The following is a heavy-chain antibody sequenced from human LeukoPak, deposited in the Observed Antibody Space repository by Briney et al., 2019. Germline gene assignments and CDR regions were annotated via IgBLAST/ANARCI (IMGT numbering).Heavy chain of an antibody. J-gene: IGHJ5*02. CDR3: ARASASSGWSNWFDP. D-gene: IGHD6-19*01. CDR1: GFTFSSNY. Sequence: GGSLRLSCAASGFTFSSNYMSWVRQAPGKGLEWVSVIYSGGSTYYADSVKGRFTISRHNSKNTLYLQMNSLRAEDTAVYYCARASASSGWSNWFDPWGQGTLVTVSS. V-gene: IGHV3-53*04. CDR2: IYSGGST.